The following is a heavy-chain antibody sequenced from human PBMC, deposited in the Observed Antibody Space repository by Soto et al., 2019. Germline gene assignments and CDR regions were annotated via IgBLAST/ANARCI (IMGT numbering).Heavy chain of an antibody. CDR1: GGSIDSSNW. CDR2: VYHSGSA. J-gene: IGHJ4*02. D-gene: IGHD3-16*02. V-gene: IGHV4-4*02. CDR3: ARHAIGHWLLRYLDF. Sequence: SETLSLTCAVSGGSIDSSNWWSWVRQPPGKGLEWIGEVYHSGSANYNPSLRSRVTISVDRSKNQFSLNLTSVTAADTAVYYCARHAIGHWLLRYLDFWGQGILVTVSS.